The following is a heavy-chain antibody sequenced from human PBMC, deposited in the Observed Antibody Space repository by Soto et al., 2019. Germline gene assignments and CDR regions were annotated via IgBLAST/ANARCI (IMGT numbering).Heavy chain of an antibody. Sequence: GGSLRHSCAASGSTFRSYAMSWVRQAPGKGLGWVSAISGSGGSTYYADSVKGRCTISRDNSKNTPYLQMNSLRAEDTAVYYCAKAGIAVAGDEDYYYYYGMDVWGQGNTVTVSS. CDR2: ISGSGGST. CDR3: AKAGIAVAGDEDYYYYYGMDV. D-gene: IGHD6-19*01. J-gene: IGHJ6*02. V-gene: IGHV3-23*01. CDR1: GSTFRSYA.